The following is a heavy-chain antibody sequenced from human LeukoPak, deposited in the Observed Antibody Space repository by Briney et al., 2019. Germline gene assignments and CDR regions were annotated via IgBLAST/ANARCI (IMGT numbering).Heavy chain of an antibody. D-gene: IGHD4-11*01. J-gene: IGHJ4*02. CDR2: IYWNDDE. CDR1: GFSLSTSGVG. CDR3: AHTTTVVLGFDY. V-gene: IGHV2-5*01. Sequence: SGPTLVKPTQTLTLTCTFSGFSLSTSGVGAGWIRQPPGKALEWLAFIYWNDDEPYSPSLKSRLTITKDTSKNQVVLTMTNMYPVDTATYFCAHTTTVVLGFDYWGQGTLVTVSS.